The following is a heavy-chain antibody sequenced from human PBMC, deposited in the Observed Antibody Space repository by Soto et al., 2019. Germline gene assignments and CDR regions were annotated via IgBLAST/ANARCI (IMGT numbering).Heavy chain of an antibody. V-gene: IGHV4-39*02. J-gene: IGHJ5*02. Sequence: SETLSLTCSVSDDSINSDKYYWGWIRQPPGKGLEWIGSIYYRGNAYYNPSLKTRVTISLDTSKSQFSLKLNSVTAADSAVYYCARERRRTISGAFDPCGPALLVTVSS. CDR3: ARERRRTISGAFDP. CDR1: DDSINSDKYY. D-gene: IGHD3-3*01. CDR2: IYYRGNA.